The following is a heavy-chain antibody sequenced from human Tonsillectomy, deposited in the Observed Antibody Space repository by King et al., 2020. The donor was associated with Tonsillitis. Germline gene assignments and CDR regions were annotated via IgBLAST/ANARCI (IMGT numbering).Heavy chain of an antibody. CDR1: GFTFSSYG. Sequence: VQLVQSGGGVVQPGRSLRLSCAASGFTFSSYGMHWVRQAPGKGLEWVSFISYDGSNKYYADSVKGRFTISRENSKNTLYLQMNSLRAEDTALYYCAKVGYCSGGSCYSGYKYYYGMDVWGQGTTVTVSS. V-gene: IGHV3-30*18. CDR2: ISYDGSNK. J-gene: IGHJ6*02. CDR3: AKVGYCSGGSCYSGYKYYYGMDV. D-gene: IGHD2-15*01.